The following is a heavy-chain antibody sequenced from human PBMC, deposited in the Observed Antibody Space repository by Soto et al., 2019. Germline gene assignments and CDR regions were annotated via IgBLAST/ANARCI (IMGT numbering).Heavy chain of an antibody. CDR2: IKQDGSEK. J-gene: IGHJ4*02. D-gene: IGHD2-15*01. CDR3: ARDEGSLGY. CDR1: GFTFSRYW. Sequence: EVQLVDSGGGLVQSGGSLRLSCGASGFTFSRYWMSWVRQAPGKGLEWVANIKQDGSEKNYVDSVRGRFTISRGNAKNSLYLQMNNLRAEDTAVYYCARDEGSLGYWGQGTPVTVSS. V-gene: IGHV3-7*01.